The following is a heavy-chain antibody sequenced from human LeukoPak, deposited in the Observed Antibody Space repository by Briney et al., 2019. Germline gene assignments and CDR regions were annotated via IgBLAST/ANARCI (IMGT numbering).Heavy chain of an antibody. CDR1: GYTFTGYY. Sequence: GASVKVSCKASGYTFTGYYMHWVRQAPGQGLEWMGWINPNSGGTNYAQKFQGMVTMTRDTSISTAYMELSRLRSDATAVYYCASGCGLRSCYRPLDYWGQGTLVTVSS. J-gene: IGHJ4*02. D-gene: IGHD2-15*01. CDR2: INPNSGGT. CDR3: ASGCGLRSCYRPLDY. V-gene: IGHV1-2*02.